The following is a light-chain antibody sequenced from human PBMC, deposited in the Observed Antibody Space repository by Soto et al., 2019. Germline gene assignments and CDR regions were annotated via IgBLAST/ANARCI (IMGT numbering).Light chain of an antibody. Sequence: QSALTQPPSASGSPGQSVTISCTGTNSDVGGSNYVSWYQQHPGKAPKLIIYEVYKRPSGVPDRFSGSKSGNTASLIVSGLQAEDEDDYYCSSNVGGTNIKMFGGGTQLTVL. CDR3: SSNVGGTNIKM. J-gene: IGLJ3*02. V-gene: IGLV2-8*01. CDR2: EVY. CDR1: NSDVGGSNY.